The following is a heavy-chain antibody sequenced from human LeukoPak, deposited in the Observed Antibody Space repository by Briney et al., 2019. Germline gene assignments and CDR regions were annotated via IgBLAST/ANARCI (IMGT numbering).Heavy chain of an antibody. CDR2: ISSSGSTI. D-gene: IGHD3-10*01. CDR1: GFTFSDYY. J-gene: IGHJ6*02. Sequence: PGGSLRLSCAASGFTFSDYYMSWIRQAPGKGLEWVSYISSSGSTIYYADSVEGRFTISRDNAKNSLYLQMNSLRAEDTAVYYCARNGSGSYLIYYYYYYGMDVWGQGTTVTVSS. V-gene: IGHV3-11*01. CDR3: ARNGSGSYLIYYYYYYGMDV.